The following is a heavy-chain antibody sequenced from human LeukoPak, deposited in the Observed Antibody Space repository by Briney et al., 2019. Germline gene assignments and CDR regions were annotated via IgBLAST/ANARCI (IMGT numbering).Heavy chain of an antibody. D-gene: IGHD2-2*02. J-gene: IGHJ4*02. V-gene: IGHV3-48*03. CDR1: GLTFSGYE. CDR3: ARDPGYCSSTSCYKFFDY. Sequence: PGGSLRLSCAASGLTFSGYEMNWVRQAPGKGLEWVSYISSSGSTIYYADSVTGRFTVSRDNAKNSLYLQMNSLRAEDTAVYYCARDPGYCSSTSCYKFFDYWGQGTLVTVSS. CDR2: ISSSGSTI.